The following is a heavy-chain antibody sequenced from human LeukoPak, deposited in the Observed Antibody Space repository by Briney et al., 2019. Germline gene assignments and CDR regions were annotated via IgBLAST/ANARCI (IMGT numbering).Heavy chain of an antibody. CDR1: GFIFTDYN. J-gene: IGHJ4*02. CDR2: ISSRATAI. Sequence: GGSLRLSCASSGFIFTDYNMTWFRQAPGKGLECISFISSRATAISYADSVKGRCTISRDNAENSLYLQLNSLRVEDTAVYYCARGHSVYDFRLYWGQGTLVTVSS. V-gene: IGHV3-48*01. CDR3: ARGHSVYDFRLY. D-gene: IGHD5/OR15-5a*01.